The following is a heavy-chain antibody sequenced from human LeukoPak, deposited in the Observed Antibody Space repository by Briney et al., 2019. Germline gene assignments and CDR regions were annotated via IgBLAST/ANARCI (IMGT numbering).Heavy chain of an antibody. J-gene: IGHJ4*02. CDR3: ARGWCSGGSCYYPYFDY. CDR1: GFTFSSYW. Sequence: PGGSLRLSCAASGFTFSSYWMSWVRQAPGKGLEWVANIKQDGSEKYYVDSVKGRFTISRDNAKNSLYLQMNSLRAEDTAVYYCARGWCSGGSCYYPYFDYWGQGTLVTVSS. CDR2: IKQDGSEK. V-gene: IGHV3-7*01. D-gene: IGHD2-15*01.